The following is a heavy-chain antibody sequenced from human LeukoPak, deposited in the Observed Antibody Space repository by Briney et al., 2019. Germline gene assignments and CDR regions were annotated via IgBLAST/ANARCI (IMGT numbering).Heavy chain of an antibody. Sequence: ASVKVSCTASGYTFTSYGISWVRQAPGQGLEWMGWISGYYGNTDSAQNLQGRVTMTRDTSTSTAYMELRSLTSDDTAVYYCARRGPVGGGWGFDYWGQGTLVTVSS. J-gene: IGHJ4*02. V-gene: IGHV1-18*01. D-gene: IGHD6-19*01. CDR3: ARRGPVGGGWGFDY. CDR1: GYTFTSYG. CDR2: ISGYYGNT.